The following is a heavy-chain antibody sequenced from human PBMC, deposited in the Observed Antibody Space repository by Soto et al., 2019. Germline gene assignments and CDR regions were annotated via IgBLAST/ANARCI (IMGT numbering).Heavy chain of an antibody. D-gene: IGHD3-9*01. CDR2: ISAYNGNT. CDR3: ARDRRDVLRCFDWLSPFDY. J-gene: IGHJ4*02. V-gene: IGHV1-18*04. Sequence: ASVKVSCKASGYTFTSYGISWVRQAPGQGLEWMGWISAYNGNTNYAQKLQGRVTMTTDTSTSTAYMELRSLRSDDTAVYYCARDRRDVLRCFDWLSPFDYWGQGTLVTVSS. CDR1: GYTFTSYG.